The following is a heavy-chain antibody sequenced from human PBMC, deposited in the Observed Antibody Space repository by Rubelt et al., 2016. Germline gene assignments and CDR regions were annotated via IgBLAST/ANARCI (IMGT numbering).Heavy chain of an antibody. Sequence: QVQLQQWGAGLLKPSETLSLTCAVYGGSFSGYYWSWIRQPPGKGLEWIGEINHSGSTNYNPSLKRRVSISVDTSKNQFSLKLSSVTGADAVVYYCASTTDEYSSSWDFDYWGQGTLVTVSS. J-gene: IGHJ4*02. D-gene: IGHD6-6*01. CDR1: GGSFSGYY. CDR3: ASTTDEYSSSWDFDY. V-gene: IGHV4-34*01. CDR2: INHSGST.